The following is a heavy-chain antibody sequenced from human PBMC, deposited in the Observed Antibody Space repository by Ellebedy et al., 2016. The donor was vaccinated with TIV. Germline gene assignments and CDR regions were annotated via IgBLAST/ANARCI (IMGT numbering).Heavy chain of an antibody. V-gene: IGHV1-46*01. CDR2: INPRGGST. D-gene: IGHD6-19*01. Sequence: ASVKVSCKASGYTFTSYFMHWVRQAPGQGLEWMGIINPRGGSTSYAQKFQGRVTMTRDTSTSTVYMELSSLRYDDTAVYYCARDAVGFDPWGQGTLVTVAS. CDR1: GYTFTSYF. CDR3: ARDAVGFDP. J-gene: IGHJ5*02.